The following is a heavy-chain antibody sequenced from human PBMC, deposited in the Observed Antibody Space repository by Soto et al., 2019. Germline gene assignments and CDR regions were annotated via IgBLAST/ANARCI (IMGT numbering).Heavy chain of an antibody. D-gene: IGHD3-10*01. CDR2: ISGYNGNT. J-gene: IGHJ6*02. CDR1: GYTFTSYG. V-gene: IGHV1-18*04. CDR3: ARAGKYYYGSGSPYYYGIYV. Sequence: QVQLVQSGAEVKKPGASVKVSCKASGYTFTSYGVSWVRQAPGQGLEWMGWISGYNGNTNYAQKLQGRVTMTTDTSTSTAYMELRSLRSDDTAVYYCARAGKYYYGSGSPYYYGIYVWGQGITVTVSS.